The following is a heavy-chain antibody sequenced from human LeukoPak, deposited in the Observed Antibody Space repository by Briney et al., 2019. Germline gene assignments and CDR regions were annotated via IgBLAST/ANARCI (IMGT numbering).Heavy chain of an antibody. Sequence: PGGSLRLSCAASGFTFSSYWMSWVRQAPGKGLEWVANIKQGGSEKYYVDSVKGRFTISRDNAKNSLYLQMNSLRAEDTAVYYCARAGIDRFDAFDIWGQGTMVTVSS. J-gene: IGHJ3*02. V-gene: IGHV3-7*01. D-gene: IGHD1-26*01. CDR1: GFTFSSYW. CDR3: ARAGIDRFDAFDI. CDR2: IKQGGSEK.